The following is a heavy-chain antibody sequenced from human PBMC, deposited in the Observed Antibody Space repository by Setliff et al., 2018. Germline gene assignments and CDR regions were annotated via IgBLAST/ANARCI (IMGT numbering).Heavy chain of an antibody. D-gene: IGHD3-22*01. J-gene: IGHJ5*02. CDR1: GGSISSYY. Sequence: PSETLSLTCTVSGGSISSYYWSWIRQPPGKGLEWIGSIYYSGSTYYNPSLKSRVTISVDTSKKQFSLKLSSVTAADTAVYYCARGPYNIYDRSGYGFTNWFDPWGQGIPVTVSS. CDR2: IYYSGST. V-gene: IGHV4-59*12. CDR3: ARGPYNIYDRSGYGFTNWFDP.